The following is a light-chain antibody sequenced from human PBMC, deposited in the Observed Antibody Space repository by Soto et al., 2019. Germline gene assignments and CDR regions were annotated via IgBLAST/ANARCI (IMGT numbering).Light chain of an antibody. J-gene: IGLJ2*01. V-gene: IGLV2-14*03. CDR3: TLWTTSTTMI. CDR1: SSDIGAYNF. CDR2: DVN. Sequence: QSALTQPASVSGSPGQSITISCTGTSSDIGAYNFVSWYQQHPGKAPKLMLYDVNIQPSGVSNRFSGSKSGNTASLTISGLQAEDEADYYCTLWTTSTTMIFGGGTKVTVL.